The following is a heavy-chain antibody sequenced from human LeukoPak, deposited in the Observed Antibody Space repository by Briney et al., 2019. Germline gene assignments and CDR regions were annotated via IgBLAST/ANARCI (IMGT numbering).Heavy chain of an antibody. D-gene: IGHD1-26*01. CDR3: ARDHTRAPMSSSKRRCYYYYGMDV. J-gene: IGHJ6*02. V-gene: IGHV1-8*01. Sequence: GASVKVSCKASGYTFTSYDINWVRQATGQGLEWMGWMNPNSGNTGYAQKFQGRVTMTRNTSIGTAYMELSSLRSEDTAVYYCARDHTRAPMSSSKRRCYYYYGMDVWGQGTTVTVSS. CDR1: GYTFTSYD. CDR2: MNPNSGNT.